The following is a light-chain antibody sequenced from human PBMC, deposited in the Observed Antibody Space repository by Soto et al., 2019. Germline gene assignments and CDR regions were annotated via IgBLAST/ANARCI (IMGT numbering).Light chain of an antibody. CDR2: DAS. CDR1: QSVTSS. V-gene: IGKV3-11*01. J-gene: IGKJ4*01. Sequence: EIVLTQSPATLSLSPGERATLSCRASQSVTSSLVWYQQKPGQAPRLLIYDASNRATGTSARFTGSGSGTDFTLTINNLEPEDFAVYYCQQRSIWLTFGGGTKVEIK. CDR3: QQRSIWLT.